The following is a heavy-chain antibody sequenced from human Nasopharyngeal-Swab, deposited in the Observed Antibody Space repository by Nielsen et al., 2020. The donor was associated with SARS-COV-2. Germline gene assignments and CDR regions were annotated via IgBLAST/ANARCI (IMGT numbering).Heavy chain of an antibody. CDR3: AKLTDYYYYMDV. V-gene: IGHV3-9*01. J-gene: IGHJ6*03. D-gene: IGHD3-9*01. CDR2: ISWNSGSI. CDR1: GFTFDDYA. Sequence: SLKISCAASGFTFDDYAMHWVRQAQGKGLEWVSGISWNSGSIGYADSVKGRFTISRDNAKNSLYLQMNSLRAEDTALYYCAKLTDYYYYMDVWGKGTTVTVSS.